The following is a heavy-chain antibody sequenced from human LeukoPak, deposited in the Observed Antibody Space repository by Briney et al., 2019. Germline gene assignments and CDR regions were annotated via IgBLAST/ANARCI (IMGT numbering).Heavy chain of an antibody. V-gene: IGHV1-69*13. CDR2: IIPIFGTA. D-gene: IGHD3-3*01. CDR1: GGTFSSYA. CDR3: ARGPYYDFWSGYYFDPYYYYGMDV. J-gene: IGHJ6*02. Sequence: SVKVSCKASGGTFSSYAISWVRQAPGQGLEWMGGIIPIFGTANYAQKFQGRVTITADESTSTAYMELSSLRSEDTAVYYCARGPYYDFWSGYYFDPYYYYGMDVWGQGTTVTVSS.